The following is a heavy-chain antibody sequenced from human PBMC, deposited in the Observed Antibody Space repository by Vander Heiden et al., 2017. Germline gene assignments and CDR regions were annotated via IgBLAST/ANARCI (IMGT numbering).Heavy chain of an antibody. D-gene: IGHD5-12*01. CDR3: AKVRDGYERFPVLDC. CDR1: GFTFNNYA. J-gene: IGHJ4*02. CDR2: ISGTEDRT. V-gene: IGHV3-23*01. Sequence: QLLESGGGLVQPGGSLRLSCAASGFTFNNYAMSWVRQAPGKGLEWVSHISGTEDRTYYADAVRGRFTISRDNSKNTLYLQLNSLRAEDTAVYFCAKVRDGYERFPVLDCWGQGTLVTVSS.